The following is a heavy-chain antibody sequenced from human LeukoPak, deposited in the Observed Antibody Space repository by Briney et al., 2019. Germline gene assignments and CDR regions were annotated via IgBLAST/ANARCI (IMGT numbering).Heavy chain of an antibody. D-gene: IGHD5-24*01. CDR2: IYYSGST. CDR1: GGSISSYY. CDR3: ARHLGWLQLRIFDY. Sequence: PSETLSLTCTVSGGSISSYYWSWIRQPPGKGLEWIGYIYYSGSTNYNPSLKSRVTISVDTSKNQFSLKLSSVTAADTAVYYCARHLGWLQLRIFDYWGQGTLVTVSS. J-gene: IGHJ4*02. V-gene: IGHV4-59*08.